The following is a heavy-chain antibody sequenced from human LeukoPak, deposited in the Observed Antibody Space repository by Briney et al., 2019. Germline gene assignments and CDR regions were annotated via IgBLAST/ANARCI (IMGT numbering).Heavy chain of an antibody. CDR2: IYYSGST. CDR3: AGHHPRNTVDF. D-gene: IGHD2-8*02. J-gene: IGHJ4*02. CDR1: GGSISSYY. Sequence: PSETLSLTCTVSGGSISSYYWSWIRQPPGKGLEWIGYIYYSGSTNYNPSLKSRVTISLDTSKNQFSLKLTSVTAADTAVYYCAGHHPRNTVDFWGQGTLVTVSS. V-gene: IGHV4-59*08.